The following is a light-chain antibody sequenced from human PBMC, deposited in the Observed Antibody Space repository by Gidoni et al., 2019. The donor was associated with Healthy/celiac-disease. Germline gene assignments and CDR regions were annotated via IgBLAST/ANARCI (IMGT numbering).Light chain of an antibody. J-gene: IGLJ2*01. Sequence: QSALTQPASVSGSPGLSITISCTRTSSAVGGYNYVSWYQQHPVKAPTLMIYDVRNRPSGVSNRFSGSKSGNTASLTISGLQAEDEADYYCSSYTSSSTGVFGGGTKLTVL. CDR2: DVR. CDR3: SSYTSSSTGV. V-gene: IGLV2-14*03. CDR1: SSAVGGYNY.